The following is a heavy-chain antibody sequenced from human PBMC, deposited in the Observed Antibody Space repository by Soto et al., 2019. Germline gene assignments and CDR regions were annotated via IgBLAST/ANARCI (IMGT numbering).Heavy chain of an antibody. J-gene: IGHJ4*02. CDR1: GYSFTSYW. V-gene: IGHV5-51*01. D-gene: IGHD3-22*01. CDR2: IYPGDSDT. CDR3: ARGVYDSSGYYFY. Sequence: GESLKISCRGSGYSFTSYWIAWVRQMPGKGLEWMGIIYPGDSDTRYSPSFQGQVTISADKSISTAYLQWSSLKAPDTAMYYCARGVYDSSGYYFYWGQGTLVTVSS.